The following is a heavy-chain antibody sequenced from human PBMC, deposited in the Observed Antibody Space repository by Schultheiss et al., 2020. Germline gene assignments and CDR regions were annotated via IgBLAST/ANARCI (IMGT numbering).Heavy chain of an antibody. CDR1: GFTVSSNY. CDR2: IYSCGST. J-gene: IGHJ4*02. D-gene: IGHD3-10*01. V-gene: IGHV3-66*03. Sequence: GGSLRLSCAASGFTVSSNYMSWVRQAPGKGLEWVSVIYSCGSTYYADSVKGRFTISRDNAKNSLYLQMNSLRAEDTAVYYCARAPPYGSAFDYWGQGTLVTVSS. CDR3: ARAPPYGSAFDY.